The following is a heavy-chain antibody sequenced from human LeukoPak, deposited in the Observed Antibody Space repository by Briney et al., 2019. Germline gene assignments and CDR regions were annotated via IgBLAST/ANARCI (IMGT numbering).Heavy chain of an antibody. V-gene: IGHV1-18*01. Sequence: ASVTVSCKASGYTFSNFGISWVRQAPGQGLEWMGWISGNNDNPNYGQKFQGRLTVTTDSSTSTAYMELRNLRSDDTAVYYCARDGTSTDDYWGQGTLVTVSS. CDR3: ARDGTSTDDY. CDR1: GYTFSNFG. J-gene: IGHJ4*02. D-gene: IGHD2-2*01. CDR2: ISGNNDNP.